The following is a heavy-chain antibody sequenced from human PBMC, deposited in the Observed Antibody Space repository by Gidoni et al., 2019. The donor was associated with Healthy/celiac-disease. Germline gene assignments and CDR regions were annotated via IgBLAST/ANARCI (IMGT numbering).Heavy chain of an antibody. D-gene: IGHD6-13*01. V-gene: IGHV4-30-2*01. CDR3: ARSIAAAGGYYYYGMDV. CDR1: GGSISSGGYS. Sequence: QLQLQESGSGLVKPSQTLSLPCAVSGGSISSGGYSWSWIRQPPGKGLEWIGYIYHSGSTYYNPSLKSRVTISVDRSKNQFSLKLSSVTAADTAVYYCARSIAAAGGYYYYGMDVWGQGTTVTVSS. J-gene: IGHJ6*02. CDR2: IYHSGST.